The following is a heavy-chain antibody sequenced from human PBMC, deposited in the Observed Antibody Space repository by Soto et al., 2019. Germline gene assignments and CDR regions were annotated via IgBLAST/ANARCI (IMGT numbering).Heavy chain of an antibody. V-gene: IGHV3-30-3*01. J-gene: IGHJ6*02. CDR2: ISYDGSNE. Sequence: GGSLRLSCAASGFTFSSYAMHWVRQAPGKGLEWVAVISYDGSNEYYADSVKGRFTISRDNSKNTLYLQMNSLRAEDTAVHYCARAVEAGHYYYYGMDVWGQGTTVTVSS. CDR1: GFTFSSYA. CDR3: ARAVEAGHYYYYGMDV. D-gene: IGHD6-19*01.